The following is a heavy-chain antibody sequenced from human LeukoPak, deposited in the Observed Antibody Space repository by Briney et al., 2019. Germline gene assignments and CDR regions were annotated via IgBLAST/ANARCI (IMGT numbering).Heavy chain of an antibody. D-gene: IGHD3-10*01. CDR3: ARDLELWFGADAFDI. Sequence: ASVKVSCKASGGTFSSYAISWVRQAPGQGLEWIGWINPNSGGTNYAQKFQGRVTMTRDTSISTAYMELSRLRSDDTAVYYCARDLELWFGADAFDIWGQGTMVTVSS. CDR1: GGTFSSYA. J-gene: IGHJ3*02. CDR2: INPNSGGT. V-gene: IGHV1-2*02.